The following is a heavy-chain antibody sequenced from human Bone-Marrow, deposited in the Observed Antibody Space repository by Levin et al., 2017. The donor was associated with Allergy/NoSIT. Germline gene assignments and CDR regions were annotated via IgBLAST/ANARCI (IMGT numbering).Heavy chain of an antibody. V-gene: IGHV3-23*01. J-gene: IGHJ2*01. CDR3: AKAYSDYFRHWYFDL. Sequence: PGGSLRLSCAASGFTFSNYGMSWVRQAPGKGLEWVSSISGSADSTFYADSVRGRFSISRDNSENTVSLQIDNMRAEDTAVYYCAKAYSDYFRHWYFDLWGRGTLVTVSS. D-gene: IGHD4-11*01. CDR2: ISGSADST. CDR1: GFTFSNYG.